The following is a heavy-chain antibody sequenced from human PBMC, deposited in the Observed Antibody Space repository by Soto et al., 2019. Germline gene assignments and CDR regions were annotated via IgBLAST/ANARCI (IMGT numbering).Heavy chain of an antibody. D-gene: IGHD4-17*01. Sequence: QVQLVQSGAEVRKPGSPVKVSCKASGGTFSNHTISWVRQAPGQGLEWMGRIIPILNIANYAQKFEGRVTITAEKSTSTAYMELSSLRSEDTAVYYCARVAEMGTVTNGFYYYMDVWGKGTTVTVSS. CDR1: GGTFSNHT. CDR3: ARVAEMGTVTNGFYYYMDV. CDR2: IIPILNIA. V-gene: IGHV1-69*02. J-gene: IGHJ6*03.